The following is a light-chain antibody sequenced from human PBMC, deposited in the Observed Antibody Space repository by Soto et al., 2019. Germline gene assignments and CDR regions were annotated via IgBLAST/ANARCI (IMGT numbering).Light chain of an antibody. J-gene: IGKJ1*01. CDR3: QQYGSSPRT. CDR1: QSVSRNY. Sequence: PGGRATLSCRASQSVSRNYVAWYQQKPGQAPRLLIYGASSRASGIPDRFSGSGSGTDFTLTISRLEPEDFAVYYCQQYGSSPRTFGQGTKVDI. CDR2: GAS. V-gene: IGKV3-20*01.